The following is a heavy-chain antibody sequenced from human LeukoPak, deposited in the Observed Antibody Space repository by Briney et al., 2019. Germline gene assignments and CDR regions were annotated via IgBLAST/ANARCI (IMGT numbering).Heavy chain of an antibody. J-gene: IGHJ6*03. CDR3: ANVAKRSYGVYYMSV. CDR1: CHTANTYG. Sequence: ASVKVYCKASCHTANTYGFSSVRQAPGQGLEWIGWIFSYNGQTKYADKFQGRVTMITDTSKTIAYMEMRSLRSDDTAVYFCANVAKRSYGVYYMSVWGNASTVTLS. D-gene: IGHD1-26*01. CDR2: IFSYNGQT. V-gene: IGHV1-18*01.